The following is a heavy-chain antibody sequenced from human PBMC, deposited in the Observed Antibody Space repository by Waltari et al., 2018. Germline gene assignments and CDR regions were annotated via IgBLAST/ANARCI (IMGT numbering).Heavy chain of an antibody. CDR1: GCPFSGYS. D-gene: IGHD3-22*01. CDR3: ARGPMRGWFDP. J-gene: IGHJ5*02. CDR2: IDHSAGT. Sequence: QVQLQQWGPGLLKPSETLSPTVAVYGCPFSGYSWNWIRQPPGKGLEWIGEIDHSAGTNYNPSLKSRVTISVDTSNNQFSLKLSSVTAADTALYYCARGPMRGWFDPWGQGTLVTVSS. V-gene: IGHV4-34*01.